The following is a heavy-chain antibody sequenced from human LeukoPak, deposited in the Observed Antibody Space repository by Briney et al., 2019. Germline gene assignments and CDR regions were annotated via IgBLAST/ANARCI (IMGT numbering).Heavy chain of an antibody. D-gene: IGHD2-2*01. V-gene: IGHV1-69*13. J-gene: IGHJ6*03. Sequence: GASVKVSCKASGLTFGTYTVTWVRQAPGQGLEWMGGIIPAFGTANYAQKFQGRVTITADESTSTAYMELSSLRSEDTAVYYCARSIVVVPAASAYYMDVWGKGTTVTISS. CDR1: GLTFGTYT. CDR3: ARSIVVVPAASAYYMDV. CDR2: IIPAFGTA.